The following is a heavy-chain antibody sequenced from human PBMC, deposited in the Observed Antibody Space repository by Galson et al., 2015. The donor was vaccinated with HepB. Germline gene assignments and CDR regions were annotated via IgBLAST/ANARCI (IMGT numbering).Heavy chain of an antibody. CDR1: GFTFSSYA. Sequence: SLRLSCAASGFTFSSYAMHWVRQAPGKGLEWVAVISYDGSNKYYADSVKGRFTISRDNSKNTLYLQMNSLRAEGTAVYYCARANGDYGSHFDYWGQGTLVTVSS. J-gene: IGHJ4*02. CDR2: ISYDGSNK. D-gene: IGHD4-17*01. CDR3: ARANGDYGSHFDY. V-gene: IGHV3-30-3*01.